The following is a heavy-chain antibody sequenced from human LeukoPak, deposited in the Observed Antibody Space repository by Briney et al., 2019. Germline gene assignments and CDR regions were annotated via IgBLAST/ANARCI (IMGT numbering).Heavy chain of an antibody. CDR2: ISYSGTT. CDR1: GGSISSDGYY. D-gene: IGHD2-15*01. V-gene: IGHV4-31*03. J-gene: IGHJ3*02. Sequence: SETLSLTCTVSGGSISSDGYYWSWIRQHAGKSLEWIGYISYSGTTYYNPSLESRVTMSVDTSKNQFSLKLSSVTAADTAVYYCARYRDSGGRLAFDIWGQGTMATVSS. CDR3: ARYRDSGGRLAFDI.